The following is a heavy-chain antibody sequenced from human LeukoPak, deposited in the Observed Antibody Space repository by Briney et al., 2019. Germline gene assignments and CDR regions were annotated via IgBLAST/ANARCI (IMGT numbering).Heavy chain of an antibody. Sequence: TGGSLRLSCAASGFTFSSYSIHWVRQAPGKGLEWVAVISYDGRKKYYADSVKGRFTISRDNSKNTLYLQMNSLRAEDTAVYYCAKEADDTDDYFDYWGQGTLVTVSS. D-gene: IGHD5-18*01. V-gene: IGHV3-30*04. CDR1: GFTFSSYS. CDR2: ISYDGRKK. CDR3: AKEADDTDDYFDY. J-gene: IGHJ4*02.